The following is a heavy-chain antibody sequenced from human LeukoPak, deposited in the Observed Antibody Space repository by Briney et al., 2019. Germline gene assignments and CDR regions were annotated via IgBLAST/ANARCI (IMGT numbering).Heavy chain of an antibody. CDR3: AAGTIVARGSAFDI. V-gene: IGHV1-8*01. J-gene: IGHJ3*02. D-gene: IGHD5-12*01. CDR2: MNPSSGNT. Sequence: GASVKVSCKASGYTFSSYDINWVRQAPGQGLEWMGWMNPSSGNTGYAQKFQGRVTMTRNTSISTAYMELSSLRSEDTAVYYCAAGTIVARGSAFDIWGQGTMVTVSS. CDR1: GYTFSSYD.